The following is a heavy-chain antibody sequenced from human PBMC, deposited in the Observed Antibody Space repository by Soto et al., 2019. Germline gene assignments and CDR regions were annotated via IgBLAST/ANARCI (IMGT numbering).Heavy chain of an antibody. CDR3: ARDRGLDYGDFPDY. Sequence: QVQLVESGGGVVQPGRSLRLSCAASGFTFRSHAMHWVRQAPGKGLEWVAAMSFDGSNKYYADSVKGRFTISRDNSKNTLYLQMNSLSAEDTAVYYCARDRGLDYGDFPDYWGQGTLVTVSS. D-gene: IGHD4-17*01. CDR2: MSFDGSNK. CDR1: GFTFRSHA. V-gene: IGHV3-30-3*01. J-gene: IGHJ4*02.